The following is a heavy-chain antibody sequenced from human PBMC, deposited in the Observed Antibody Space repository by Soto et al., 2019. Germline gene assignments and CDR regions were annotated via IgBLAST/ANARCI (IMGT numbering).Heavy chain of an antibody. CDR3: AKVPPRGYDTDYFDY. V-gene: IGHV3-23*01. Sequence: EVQLLESGGGLVQPGGSLRLSCAASGFTFSSYAISWVRQAPGKGLEWVSAISGRGGRTYYADSVKGRFTISRDNSKNTLYLQMNSVRAEDTAVYYCAKVPPRGYDTDYFDYWGQGTLVTVSS. J-gene: IGHJ4*02. CDR2: ISGRGGRT. CDR1: GFTFSSYA. D-gene: IGHD5-12*01.